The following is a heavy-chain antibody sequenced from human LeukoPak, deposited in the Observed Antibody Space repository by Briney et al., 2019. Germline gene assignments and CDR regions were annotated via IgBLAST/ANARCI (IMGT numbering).Heavy chain of an antibody. CDR1: GFTLCSYG. D-gene: IGHD2-15*01. V-gene: IGHV3-30*18. Sequence: GRSLRHSCAASGFTLCSYGMHCVRAGPGKGLEWVAVISYDGSNKYYADSVKGRFTISRDNSKNTLYLQMNSLRAEDTAVYYCAKGVLGYCSGGSCYYYGMDVWGQGTTVTVSS. CDR3: AKGVLGYCSGGSCYYYGMDV. CDR2: ISYDGSNK. J-gene: IGHJ6*02.